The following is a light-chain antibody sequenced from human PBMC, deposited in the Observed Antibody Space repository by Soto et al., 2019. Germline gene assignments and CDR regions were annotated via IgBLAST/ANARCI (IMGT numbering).Light chain of an antibody. CDR3: LQDYNYPRT. CDR1: QSIVTY. V-gene: IGKV1-39*01. J-gene: IGKJ1*01. Sequence: DIQMTQSPSSLSASVGGRVTITCRASQSIVTYLNWYLQKPGKAPKLLIYAASNLQSGVPSRFSGSGSGTDFTLTISSLQPEDFATYYCLQDYNYPRTFGQGTKVDIK. CDR2: AAS.